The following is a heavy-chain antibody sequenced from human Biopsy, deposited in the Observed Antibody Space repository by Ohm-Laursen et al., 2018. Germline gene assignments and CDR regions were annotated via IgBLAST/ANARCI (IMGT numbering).Heavy chain of an antibody. Sequence: TQTLTLTCSFSGFSLSARGLCVSWIRQAPGKALEWLARVVWDDYKDYSASLQTKLSISKDTSNDQMVLTVNNVDPADTATYYCARTTILIVSAGLVYRHRRHLQGMDVWGQGIAVTVS. CDR1: GFSLSARGLC. CDR2: VVWDDYK. J-gene: IGHJ6*02. CDR3: ARTTILIVSAGLVYRHRRHLQGMDV. V-gene: IGHV2-70*12. D-gene: IGHD3-3*01.